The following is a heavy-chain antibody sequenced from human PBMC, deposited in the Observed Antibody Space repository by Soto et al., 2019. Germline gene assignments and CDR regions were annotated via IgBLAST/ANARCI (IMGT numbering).Heavy chain of an antibody. V-gene: IGHV1-2*04. D-gene: IGHD6-13*01. Sequence: ASVKVSCKASGYTITGYYMHWVRQAPEQGLEWMGWINPNSGGTNYAQKFQGWVTMTRDTSISTAYMELSRLRSDDTAVYYCARGNGYSSSWRKTPWQNVNNYYYYYGMDVWGQGTTVTVSS. CDR2: INPNSGGT. J-gene: IGHJ6*02. CDR3: ARGNGYSSSWRKTPWQNVNNYYYYYGMDV. CDR1: GYTITGYY.